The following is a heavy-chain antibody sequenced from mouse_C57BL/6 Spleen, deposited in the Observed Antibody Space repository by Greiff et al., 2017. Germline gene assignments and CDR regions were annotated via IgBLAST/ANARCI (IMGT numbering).Heavy chain of an antibody. V-gene: IGHV1-42*01. J-gene: IGHJ3*01. CDR2: INPSTGGT. Sequence: VQLQQSGPELVKPGASVKISCKASGYSFTGYYMNWVKQSPEKSLEWIGEINPSTGGTTYNQKFKAKATLTVDKSSSTAYMQLKSLTSEDSAVYYCARSSYYDVVAYWGQGTLVTVSA. CDR1: GYSFTGYY. D-gene: IGHD2-4*01. CDR3: ARSSYYDVVAY.